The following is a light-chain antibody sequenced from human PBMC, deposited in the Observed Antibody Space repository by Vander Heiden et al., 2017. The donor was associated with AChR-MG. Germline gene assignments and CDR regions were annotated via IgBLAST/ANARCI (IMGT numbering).Light chain of an antibody. J-gene: IGLJ1*01. CDR3: AAWEDSLSAAYV. CDR2: SNN. CDR1: SSNIGSNY. V-gene: IGLV1-47*02. Sequence: QSVLTQPPSASGTPGQRVTISCSGSSSNIGSNYGDWYHQLPGTAPNLLIFSNNQRPSGGPDRVSGSKSGTSASLAISGLRSEDEADDYCAAWEDSLSAAYVFGTGTKVTVL.